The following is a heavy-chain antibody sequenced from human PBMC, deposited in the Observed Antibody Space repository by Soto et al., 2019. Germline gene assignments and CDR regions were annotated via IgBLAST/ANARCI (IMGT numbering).Heavy chain of an antibody. CDR1: GGSISSYY. CDR2: IYYSGST. Sequence: SETLSLTCTVSGGSISSYYWSWIRQPPGKGLEWIGYIYYSGSTNYNPSLKSRVTISVDTSKNQFSLKLSSVTAADTAVYYCARDGSSGGSCYDYWGQGTLVTVSS. V-gene: IGHV4-59*01. D-gene: IGHD2-15*01. CDR3: ARDGSSGGSCYDY. J-gene: IGHJ4*02.